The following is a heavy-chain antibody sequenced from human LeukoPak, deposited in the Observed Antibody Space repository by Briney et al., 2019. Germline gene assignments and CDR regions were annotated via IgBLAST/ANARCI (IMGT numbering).Heavy chain of an antibody. Sequence: SETLSLTCAVYGGSFSGCYWSWIRQPPGKGLEWIGEINHSGSTNYNPSLKSRVTISVDTSKNQFSLKLSSVTAADTAVYYCARVGSIAVARWGQGTLVTVSS. D-gene: IGHD6-19*01. J-gene: IGHJ4*02. CDR1: GGSFSGCY. CDR2: INHSGST. V-gene: IGHV4-34*01. CDR3: ARVGSIAVAR.